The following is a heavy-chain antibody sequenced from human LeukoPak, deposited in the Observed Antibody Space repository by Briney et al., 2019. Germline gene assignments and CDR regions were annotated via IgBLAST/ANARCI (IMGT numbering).Heavy chain of an antibody. Sequence: ASVTVSCKASAYTFTSYGISWVRQAPGQGLEWMGIINPSGGSTSYAQKFQGRVTMTRDTSTSTVYMELSSLRSEDTAVYYCARDGDGSGSYYLSFDYWGQGTLVTVSS. CDR1: AYTFTSYG. CDR2: INPSGGST. D-gene: IGHD3-10*01. V-gene: IGHV1-46*01. J-gene: IGHJ4*02. CDR3: ARDGDGSGSYYLSFDY.